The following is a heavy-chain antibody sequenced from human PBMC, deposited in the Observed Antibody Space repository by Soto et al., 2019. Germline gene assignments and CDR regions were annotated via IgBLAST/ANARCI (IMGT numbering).Heavy chain of an antibody. CDR3: ARKNGDSAMATDLDF. CDR1: GYTFTGYY. D-gene: IGHD5-18*01. Sequence: ASVKVSCKASGYTFTGYYMHWVRQAPGQGLEWMGWINPNSGDTHFAQNFQGRVTMTSDTSITTAYMELSGLKSDDTAFYYCARKNGDSAMATDLDFWGQGTLVTVSS. J-gene: IGHJ4*02. CDR2: INPNSGDT. V-gene: IGHV1-2*02.